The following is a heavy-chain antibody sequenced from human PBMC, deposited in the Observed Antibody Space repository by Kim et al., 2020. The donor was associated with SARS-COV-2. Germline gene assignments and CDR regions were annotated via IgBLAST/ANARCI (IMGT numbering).Heavy chain of an antibody. J-gene: IGHJ3*02. CDR1: GFTFSSYS. D-gene: IGHD2-15*01. V-gene: IGHV3-48*02. CDR3: ARDGGVDIVVVGEAFDI. CDR2: ISSSSSTI. Sequence: GGSLRLSCAASGFTFSSYSMNWVRQAPGKGLEWVSYISSSSSTIYYADSVKGRFTISRDNAKNSLYLQMNSLRDEDTAVYYCARDGGVDIVVVGEAFDIWGQGTMVTVSS.